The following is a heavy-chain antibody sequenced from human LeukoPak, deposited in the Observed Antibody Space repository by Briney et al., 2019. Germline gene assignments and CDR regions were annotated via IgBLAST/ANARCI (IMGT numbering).Heavy chain of an antibody. D-gene: IGHD6-13*01. V-gene: IGHV3-30*02. Sequence: PGGSLRLSCAASGFTISNYGMHWVRQAPGKGLEWVTFIRNDGIHKYYIDSVKGRFTISRDTSKNTLYLQMNSLRPEDTAVYYCAKDRSSSWSGGDYWGQGTLVTVSS. CDR3: AKDRSSSWSGGDY. J-gene: IGHJ4*02. CDR1: GFTISNYG. CDR2: IRNDGIHK.